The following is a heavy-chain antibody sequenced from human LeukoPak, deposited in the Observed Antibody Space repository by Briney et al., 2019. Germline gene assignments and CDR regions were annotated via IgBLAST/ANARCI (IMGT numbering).Heavy chain of an antibody. D-gene: IGHD3-10*01. CDR2: ISGSGDDT. CDR1: GFTFRQYA. V-gene: IGHV3-23*01. J-gene: IGHJ6*02. Sequence: GGSLRLSCAASGFTFRQYAMSWVRQAPGKGLEWVSGISGSGDDTYYTDSVKGRFTISRDNSNNTMYLQMNNLRSEDTAVYFCVRDYYGSGTYQGNYYYGMDVWGHGTTVTVSS. CDR3: VRDYYGSGTYQGNYYYGMDV.